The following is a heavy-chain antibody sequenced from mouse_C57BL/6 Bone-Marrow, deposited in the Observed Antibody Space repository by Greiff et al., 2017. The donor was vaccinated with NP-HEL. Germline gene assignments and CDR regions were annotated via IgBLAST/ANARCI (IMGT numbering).Heavy chain of an antibody. J-gene: IGHJ3*01. Sequence: EVQLVESGGGLVKPGGSLKLSCAASGFTFSSYAMSWVRQTPEKRLEWVATISDDGSYTYYPDNVKGRFTISRDNATNNLYLQMCHLKSEDTAVYYGARDYDAPGAWFAYWGQGTRVTVSA. D-gene: IGHD2-12*01. V-gene: IGHV5-4*01. CDR3: ARDYDAPGAWFAY. CDR2: ISDDGSYT. CDR1: GFTFSSYA.